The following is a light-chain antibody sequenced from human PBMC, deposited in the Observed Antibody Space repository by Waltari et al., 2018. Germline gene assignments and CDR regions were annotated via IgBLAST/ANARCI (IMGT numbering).Light chain of an antibody. V-gene: IGKV2-28*01. J-gene: IGKJ3*01. CDR3: MQALQTPLFT. CDR2: LGS. CDR1: QSLLHSNGYNY. Sequence: DIVMTQSPLSLPVTPGEPASISCRSSQSLLHSNGYNYLDWYLQKPGQSPQLLIYLGSNRASGVPDRFSGIGSGTDFTLKISRVEAEDVGVYYCMQALQTPLFTFGPGTKVDIK.